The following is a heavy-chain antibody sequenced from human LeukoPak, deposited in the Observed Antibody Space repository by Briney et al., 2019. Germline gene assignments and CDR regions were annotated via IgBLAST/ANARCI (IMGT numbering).Heavy chain of an antibody. J-gene: IGHJ4*02. Sequence: GGSLRLSCAASGFTFDDYAMHWGGPAPGKGLERVSGFSWNSGSIGYADSVKGRFTISRDNAKNSLYLQMNSLRAEDTALYYCAKGGYDSSGYLKPFDYWGQGTLVTVSS. CDR2: FSWNSGSI. CDR1: GFTFDDYA. D-gene: IGHD3-22*01. CDR3: AKGGYDSSGYLKPFDY. V-gene: IGHV3-9*01.